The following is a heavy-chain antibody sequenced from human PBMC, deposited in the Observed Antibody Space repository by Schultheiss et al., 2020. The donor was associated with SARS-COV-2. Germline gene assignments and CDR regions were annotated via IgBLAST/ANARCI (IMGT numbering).Heavy chain of an antibody. CDR1: GGSISSGDYY. Sequence: SETLSLTCTVSGGSISSGDYYWSWIRQPPGKGLEWIGYIDYSGSTYYNPSLKSRVTISVDTSKNQFSLKLSSVTAADTAVYYCARRALWSSSWYPTAYDAFDIWGQGTMVTVSS. J-gene: IGHJ3*02. D-gene: IGHD6-13*01. CDR2: IDYSGST. CDR3: ARRALWSSSWYPTAYDAFDI. V-gene: IGHV4-30-4*01.